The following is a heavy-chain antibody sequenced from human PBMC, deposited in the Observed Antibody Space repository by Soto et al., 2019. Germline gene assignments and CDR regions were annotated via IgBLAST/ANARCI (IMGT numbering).Heavy chain of an antibody. Sequence: EVQLLESGGGLVQPGGSLRLSCAASGFTFSSYAMSWVRQAPGKGLEWVSAISGSGGSTYYADSVKGRFTISRDNSKNPLYLQMNSLRAEDTAVYYCAKSQIWSGYYLSGQEANDYWGQGTLVTVSS. J-gene: IGHJ4*02. CDR1: GFTFSSYA. CDR3: AKSQIWSGYYLSGQEANDY. CDR2: ISGSGGST. V-gene: IGHV3-23*01. D-gene: IGHD3-3*01.